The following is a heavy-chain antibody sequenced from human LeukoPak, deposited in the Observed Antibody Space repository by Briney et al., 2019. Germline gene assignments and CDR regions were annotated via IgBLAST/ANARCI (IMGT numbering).Heavy chain of an antibody. V-gene: IGHV3-48*02. CDR2: ISIGSSTR. J-gene: IGHJ5*02. CDR3: ARAMDGWFDP. CDR1: GFTFSTYY. D-gene: IGHD3/OR15-3a*01. Sequence: GGSLRLSCAASGFTFSTYYMNWVRQAPGKGLEWVSYISIGSSTRYYADSVKGRFTISRDNAKNSLYLQMNSLRDEDTAVYYCARAMDGWFDPWGQGTLVTVSS.